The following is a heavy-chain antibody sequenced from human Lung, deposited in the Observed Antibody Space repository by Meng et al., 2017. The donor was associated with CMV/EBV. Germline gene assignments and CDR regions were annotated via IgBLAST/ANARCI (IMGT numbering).Heavy chain of an antibody. D-gene: IGHD3-10*01. J-gene: IGHJ4*02. V-gene: IGHV3-7*01. CDR3: ARVVDTSGSCYQSLPY. CDR2: IKQDGSQI. CDR1: GFTFSSYW. Sequence: GESLKISCIGSGFTFSSYWITWVRQAPGKGLEWVANIKQDGSQIYYVDSVRGRFTISRDNARNSLYLQMNNLRDEDTALYYCARVVDTSGSCYQSLPYWGQGTXVTVSS.